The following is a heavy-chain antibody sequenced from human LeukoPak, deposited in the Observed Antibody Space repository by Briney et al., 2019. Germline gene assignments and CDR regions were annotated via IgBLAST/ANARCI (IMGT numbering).Heavy chain of an antibody. V-gene: IGHV3-7*03. Sequence: GSSLRLSCAASGFILSNHWMTWVRQAPGKGPEWVANMNKDGSQKYYVDSVKGRFTISRDTAKNSLYLQMNNLGVEDTALYYCARNNDMDVWGQGTTVIVSS. CDR2: MNKDGSQK. D-gene: IGHD1/OR15-1a*01. J-gene: IGHJ6*02. CDR1: GFILSNHW. CDR3: ARNNDMDV.